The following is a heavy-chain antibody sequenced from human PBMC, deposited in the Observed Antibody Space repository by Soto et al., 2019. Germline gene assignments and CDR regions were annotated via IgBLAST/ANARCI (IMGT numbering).Heavy chain of an antibody. CDR3: ASHGPGARFDP. Sequence: QVQLVQSGAEVKKPGASVKVSCKAPRYIFTAYFMHWVRQAPGQGLEWMGWIDPNTGATHYGLSFQGRVTMTRDTSVSTAYLELISLRSDDTSVYYCASHGPGARFDPGGQGTLVIVSS. J-gene: IGHJ5*02. CDR1: RYIFTAYF. V-gene: IGHV1-2*02. CDR2: IDPNTGAT.